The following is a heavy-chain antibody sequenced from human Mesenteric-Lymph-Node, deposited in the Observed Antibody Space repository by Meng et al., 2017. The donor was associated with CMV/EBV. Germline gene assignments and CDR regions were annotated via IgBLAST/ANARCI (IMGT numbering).Heavy chain of an antibody. CDR2: IYWNDDK. D-gene: IGHD2-15*01. J-gene: IGHJ4*02. CDR3: AHFLIGNSRNGSCYPPFEF. CDR1: GFSLSTSGVG. V-gene: IGHV2-5*01. Sequence: SGSTLVKPTQTLTLTCTFSGFSLSTSGVGVGWIRQPPGKALEWLALIYWNDDKRYSPSLRRRLTITKDTSKNQVVLTMTNMNSVDTVTYYCAHFLIGNSRNGSCYPPFEFWGQGTLVTVSS.